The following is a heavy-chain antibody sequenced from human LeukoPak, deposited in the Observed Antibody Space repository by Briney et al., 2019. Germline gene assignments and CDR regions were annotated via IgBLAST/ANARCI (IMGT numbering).Heavy chain of an antibody. Sequence: SETLSLTCTVSGGSISSGVYYWSWIRQPPGKGLEWIRYIYYSGSTYYNPSLKSRVTISVDTSKNQFSPKLSSVTAADTAVYYCARGAFDCSSTSCYLYYYYMDVWGKGTTVTVSS. CDR1: GGSISSGVYY. D-gene: IGHD2-2*01. CDR3: ARGAFDCSSTSCYLYYYYMDV. CDR2: IYYSGST. J-gene: IGHJ6*03. V-gene: IGHV4-30-4*08.